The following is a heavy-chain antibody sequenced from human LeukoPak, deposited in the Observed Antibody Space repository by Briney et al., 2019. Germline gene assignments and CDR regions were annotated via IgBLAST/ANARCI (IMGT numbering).Heavy chain of an antibody. V-gene: IGHV1-3*01. CDR2: INAGNGDT. J-gene: IGHJ6*02. CDR3: ARDLTQSYYDFWSGYPRAYGMDV. D-gene: IGHD3-3*01. Sequence: ASVKVSCKASGYTFTKYVVHWVRQAPGQRPEWMGWINAGNGDTKYSQNFQDRVTITRDTSTSTVYMELSSLRSEDTAVYYCARDLTQSYYDFWSGYPRAYGMDVWGQGTTVTVSS. CDR1: GYTFTKYV.